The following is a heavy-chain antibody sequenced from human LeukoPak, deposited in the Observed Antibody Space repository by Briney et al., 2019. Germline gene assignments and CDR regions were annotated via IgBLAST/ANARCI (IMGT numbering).Heavy chain of an antibody. V-gene: IGHV3-33*01. CDR2: IWYDGGNK. Sequence: GKSLRLSCAASGFTFRSYGMHWVRQAAGKGLEWLAAIWYDGGNKYYADSVKGRFTISRDNSKNTLYLQMNSLRAEDTAVYYCTAGSGSYRIDYWGQGTLVIVSS. CDR1: GFTFRSYG. D-gene: IGHD3-10*01. CDR3: TAGSGSYRIDY. J-gene: IGHJ4*02.